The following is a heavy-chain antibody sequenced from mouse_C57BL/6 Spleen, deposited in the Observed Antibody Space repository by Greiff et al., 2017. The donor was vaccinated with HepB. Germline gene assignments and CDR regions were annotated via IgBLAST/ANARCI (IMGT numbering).Heavy chain of an antibody. J-gene: IGHJ4*01. CDR3: ARERNYGNYPSYAMDY. Sequence: QVHVKQPGAELVKPGASVKLSCKASGYTFTSYWMHWVKQRPGQGLEWIGMIHPNSGSTNYNEKFKSKATLTVDKSSSTAYMQLSSLTSEDSAVYYCARERNYGNYPSYAMDYWGQGTSVTVSS. CDR2: IHPNSGST. D-gene: IGHD2-1*01. CDR1: GYTFTSYW. V-gene: IGHV1-64*01.